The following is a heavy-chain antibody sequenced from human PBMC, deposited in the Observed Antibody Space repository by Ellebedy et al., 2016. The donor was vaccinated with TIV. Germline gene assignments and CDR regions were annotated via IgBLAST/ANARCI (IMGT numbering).Heavy chain of an antibody. CDR3: AKDSGRSGWISDY. CDR1: GFPFSTYA. Sequence: GESLKISCVVPGFPFSTYALRWFRQAPGKGLEWVSALPTVGVTLDADSVKVRFTISRDSSENTLYLQINSLRVEDTAIYFCAKDSGRSGWISDYWGQGTLVTVSS. D-gene: IGHD3-10*01. CDR2: LPTVGVT. V-gene: IGHV3-23*01. J-gene: IGHJ4*02.